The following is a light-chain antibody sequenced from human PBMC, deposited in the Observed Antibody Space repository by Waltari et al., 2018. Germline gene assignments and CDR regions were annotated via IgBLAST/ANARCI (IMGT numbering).Light chain of an antibody. J-gene: IGKJ4*01. CDR2: DTS. CDR3: QQRRNWPLT. CDR1: QSVNWY. V-gene: IGKV3-11*01. Sequence: EIVLTQSPATLSLSPGERATLSCRASQSVNWYLAWYQQRPGPAARLLIYDTSNRATGIPARFSGSGSETDFTLTISSLEPDDSAVYYCQQRRNWPLTFGGGTKVEIK.